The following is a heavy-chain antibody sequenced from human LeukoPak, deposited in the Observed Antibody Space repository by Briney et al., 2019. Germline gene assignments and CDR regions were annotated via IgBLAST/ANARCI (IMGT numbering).Heavy chain of an antibody. CDR1: GFTFSHYW. V-gene: IGHV3-7*01. CDR3: ARDQGALDI. Sequence: GGSPRLSCAASGFTFSHYWMSWVRQAPGKGLEWLANIKQDGSEKYYVDSVKGRFTISRDNAKNSLYLQMNSQRAEDTAIYYCARDQGALDIWGQGTMVTVSS. CDR2: IKQDGSEK. J-gene: IGHJ3*02.